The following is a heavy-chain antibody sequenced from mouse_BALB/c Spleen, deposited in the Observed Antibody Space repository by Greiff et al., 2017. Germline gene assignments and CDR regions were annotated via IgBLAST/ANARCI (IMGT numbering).Heavy chain of an antibody. CDR2: IDPENGNT. CDR1: GFNIKDYY. V-gene: IGHV14-1*02. Sequence: EVQLQQSGAELVRPGALVKLSCKASGFNIKDYYMHWVKQRPEQGLEWIGWIDPENGNTIYDPKFQGKASITADTSSNTAYLQLSSLTSEDTAVYYCAINYDYDVGYWGQGTTLTVSS. CDR3: AINYDYDVGY. D-gene: IGHD2-4*01. J-gene: IGHJ2*01.